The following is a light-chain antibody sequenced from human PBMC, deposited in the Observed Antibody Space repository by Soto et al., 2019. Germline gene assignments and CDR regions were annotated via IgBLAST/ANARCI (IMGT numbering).Light chain of an antibody. CDR2: DAS. CDR1: QSVDIY. CDR3: QQRYAWPPIT. Sequence: EIVLTQSPATLSLSPGESATLSCRASQSVDIYLAWYQQKVGQPPRLLIYDASKSATGVPARFRGTGSGTDFTLTIGSLETEDFAVYYCQQRYAWPPITFGQGTRLEIK. J-gene: IGKJ5*01. V-gene: IGKV3-11*01.